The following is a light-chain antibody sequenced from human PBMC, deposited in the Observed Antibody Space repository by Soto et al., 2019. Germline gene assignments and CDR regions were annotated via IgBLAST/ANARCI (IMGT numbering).Light chain of an antibody. Sequence: EVVLTQSPDILSLSPGEGGTLSCRASQHIRDSLAWYQQKAGLAPKLLIVGATTRAPGVPDRFSGSGSGTVFARTISRREHEDFAVYYCQQYGASPFTFGPGTRVDLK. CDR3: QQYGASPFT. V-gene: IGKV3-20*01. CDR1: QHIRDS. CDR2: GAT. J-gene: IGKJ3*01.